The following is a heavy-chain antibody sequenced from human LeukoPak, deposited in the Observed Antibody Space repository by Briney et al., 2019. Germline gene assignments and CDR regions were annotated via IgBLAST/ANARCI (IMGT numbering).Heavy chain of an antibody. CDR1: GFSLSTSGMR. V-gene: IGHV2-70*04. Sequence: SGPALVKPTQTLTLTCTFSGFSLSTSGMRVSWIRQPPGNALEWLERIDWDDDKFYSTSLKTRLTISKDTSKNQVVLTMTNMDPVDTATYYCARSYSSGWYSGLRNDAFDIWGQGTMVTVSS. CDR3: ARSYSSGWYSGLRNDAFDI. CDR2: IDWDDDK. D-gene: IGHD6-19*01. J-gene: IGHJ3*02.